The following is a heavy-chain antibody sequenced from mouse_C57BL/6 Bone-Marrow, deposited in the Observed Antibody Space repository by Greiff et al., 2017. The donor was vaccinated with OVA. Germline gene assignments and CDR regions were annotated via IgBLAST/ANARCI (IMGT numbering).Heavy chain of an antibody. CDR3: TREGYITTVPPTGGLDAMDY. V-gene: IGHV5-9-1*02. CDR1: GFTFSSYA. Sequence: EVKLVESGEGLVKPGGSLKLSCAASGFTFSSYAMSWVRQTPEKRLEWVAYISSGGDYIYYADTVKGRFTISRDNARNTLYLQMSSLKSEDTAMYYCTREGYITTVPPTGGLDAMDYWGQGTSVTVSS. CDR2: ISSGGDYI. J-gene: IGHJ4*01. D-gene: IGHD1-1*01.